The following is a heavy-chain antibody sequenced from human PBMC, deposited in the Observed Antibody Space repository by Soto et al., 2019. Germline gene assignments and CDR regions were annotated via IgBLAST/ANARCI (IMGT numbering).Heavy chain of an antibody. D-gene: IGHD3-16*02. CDR3: ARDLRITFGGVSVPFDY. Sequence: EVQLVESGGGLVKPGGSLRLSCAASGFTFSSYSMNWVRQATGKGLEWVSSISSSSSYIYYADSVKGRFTISRDNAKNSLYLKMNSLRAEDTAVYYCARDLRITFGGVSVPFDYWGQGTLVTVSS. V-gene: IGHV3-21*01. CDR1: GFTFSSYS. CDR2: ISSSSSYI. J-gene: IGHJ4*02.